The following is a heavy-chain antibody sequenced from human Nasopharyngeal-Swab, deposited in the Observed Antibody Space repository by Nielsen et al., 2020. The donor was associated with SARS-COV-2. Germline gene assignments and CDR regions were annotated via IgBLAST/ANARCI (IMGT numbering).Heavy chain of an antibody. J-gene: IGHJ6*02. V-gene: IGHV3-7*01. CDR1: GFLFNSYW. D-gene: IGHD1-26*01. CDR2: IKQDGSER. CDR3: ARDWAASGGGMDV. Sequence: LKISCAASGFLFNSYWMTWVRQAPGKGLEWVANIKQDGSERYYVDSVKGRFTISRDNAKKSLWLQMNSLRAEDTAVYYCARDWAASGGGMDVWGQGTTVTVSS.